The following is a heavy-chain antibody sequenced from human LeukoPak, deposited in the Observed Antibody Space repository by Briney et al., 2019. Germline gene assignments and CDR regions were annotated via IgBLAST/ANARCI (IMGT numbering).Heavy chain of an antibody. V-gene: IGHV3-11*01. CDR3: ASEPSSSAAFDY. CDR1: GFTFSDYY. CDR2: ISSSGSTI. J-gene: IGHJ4*02. D-gene: IGHD6-6*01. Sequence: GGSLRLSCAASGFTFSDYYMSWIRQAPGKGLEWVSYISSSGSTIYYADSVKGRFTISRDNAKNSLYLQMNRLRAEDTAVYYCASEPSSSAAFDYWGQGTLVTVSS.